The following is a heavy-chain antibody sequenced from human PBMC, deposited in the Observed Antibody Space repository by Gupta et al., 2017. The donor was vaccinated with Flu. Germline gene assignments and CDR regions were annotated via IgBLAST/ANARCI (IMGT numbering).Heavy chain of an antibody. CDR2: IDFRGST. CDR3: ARSPALPPHYFDD. V-gene: IGHV4-31*03. J-gene: IGHJ4*02. D-gene: IGHD6-25*01. CDR1: GGAIRGGGYY. Sequence: QVQLQESGPGLVKPSQTLSLTCSVSGGAIRGGGYYWNWIRQHPGKGREWIGYIDFRGSTYYTPSRESRVIISADMTKNQFSLKLSSVTAADTAVYFCARSPALPPHYFDDWGQGTLVTVSS.